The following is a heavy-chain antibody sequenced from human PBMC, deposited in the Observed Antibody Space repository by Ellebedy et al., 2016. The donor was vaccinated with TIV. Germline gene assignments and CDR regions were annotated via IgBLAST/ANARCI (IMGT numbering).Heavy chain of an antibody. CDR3: ARIDYGDPPSYYYYYYGMDV. Sequence: GESLKISCAASGFTFSSYAMSWVRQAPGKGLEWVSAISGSGGSTYYADSVKGRFTISRDNSKNTLYLQMNSLRAEDTAVYYCARIDYGDPPSYYYYYYGMDVWGQGTTVTVSS. CDR2: ISGSGGST. J-gene: IGHJ6*02. V-gene: IGHV3-23*01. CDR1: GFTFSSYA. D-gene: IGHD4-17*01.